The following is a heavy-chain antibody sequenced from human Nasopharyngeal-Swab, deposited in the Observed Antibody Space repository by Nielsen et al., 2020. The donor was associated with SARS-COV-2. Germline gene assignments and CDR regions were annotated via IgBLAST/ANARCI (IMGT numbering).Heavy chain of an antibody. D-gene: IGHD1-14*01. J-gene: IGHJ4*02. CDR1: GFTFSGSA. CDR3: TSRNPETGSY. V-gene: IGHV3-73*01. CDR2: IRSKANSYAT. Sequence: GESLKISCAASGFTFSGSAMHWVRQAFGKGLEWVGRIRSKANSYATAYAASVKGRFTISRDDSKNTAYLQMNSLKTEDTAVYYCTSRNPETGSYWGQGTLVTVSS.